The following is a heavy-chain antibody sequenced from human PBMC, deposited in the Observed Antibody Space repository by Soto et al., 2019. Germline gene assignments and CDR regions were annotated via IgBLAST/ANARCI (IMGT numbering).Heavy chain of an antibody. J-gene: IGHJ4*02. D-gene: IGHD3-22*01. V-gene: IGHV3-15*07. CDR3: AADLPAHGSGYDLDF. CDR1: GFSFSNAW. Sequence: EVQLVESGGGLVEPGGSLRLSCAASGFSFSNAWMNWVRLAPGKGLEWVGRIKSKPDGGTTDYAAPVKGRATTSRDDSKNTLYLQMSSLKTEDTAVYYCAADLPAHGSGYDLDFWGQGTLVTVSS. CDR2: IKSKPDGGTT.